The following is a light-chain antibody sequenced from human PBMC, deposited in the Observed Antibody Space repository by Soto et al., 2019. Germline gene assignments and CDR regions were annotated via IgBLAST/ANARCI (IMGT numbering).Light chain of an antibody. CDR2: EVS. CDR3: SSFTSSNTCV. V-gene: IGLV2-14*01. Sequence: QSALTQPASVSGSPGQSITISCSRSSSDVGGYNYVSWYQQHPGKAPKLMIYEVSNRPSGVSDRFSGSKSGNTASLTISGLQADDEADYYCSSFTSSNTCVFGGGTKLNVL. J-gene: IGLJ3*02. CDR1: SSDVGGYNY.